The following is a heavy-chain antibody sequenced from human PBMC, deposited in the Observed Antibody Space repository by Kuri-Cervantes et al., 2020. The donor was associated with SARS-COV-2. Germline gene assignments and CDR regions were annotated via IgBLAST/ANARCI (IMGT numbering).Heavy chain of an antibody. V-gene: IGHV3-73*01. J-gene: IGHJ6*02. CDR3: ARDLRKGQQIILGTFHYYGMDV. Sequence: GESLKISCAASGFTFSGSAMYWVRQPFEKGLEWVGRIRSKTNNYATSYAASLRGRFTISRDDSKNTAYLQMNSLRTEDTAVYYCARDLRKGQQIILGTFHYYGMDVWGQGTTVTVSS. D-gene: IGHD6-13*01. CDR1: GFTFSGSA. CDR2: IRSKTNNYAT.